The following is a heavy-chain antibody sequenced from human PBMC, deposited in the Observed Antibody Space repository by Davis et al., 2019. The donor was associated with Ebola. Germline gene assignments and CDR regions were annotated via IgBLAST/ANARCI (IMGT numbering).Heavy chain of an antibody. CDR3: ARDKSTIFGVVGNYFDY. J-gene: IGHJ4*02. D-gene: IGHD3-3*01. CDR2: INSDGSST. Sequence: GESLKISCAASGFTFSSYWMHWVRQAPGKGPVWVSRINSDGSSTTYADSVKGRFTIFRDNAKNTLYLQMNSLRAEDTAVYYCARDKSTIFGVVGNYFDYWGQGTLVTVSS. CDR1: GFTFSSYW. V-gene: IGHV3-74*01.